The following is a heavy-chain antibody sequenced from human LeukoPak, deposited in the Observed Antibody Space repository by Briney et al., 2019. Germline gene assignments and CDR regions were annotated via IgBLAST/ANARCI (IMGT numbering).Heavy chain of an antibody. CDR1: GFSLSNYG. D-gene: IGHD1-14*01. CDR3: ARDHRPEIQYYYMDV. Sequence: GGSLRLSCAASGFSLSNYGMHWVRQAPGKGLERVAALLYDGNTKHYADSVKGRFTISRDISKNTFYLQMNSLTAEDTAVYYCARDHRPEIQYYYMDVWGKGTTVAVSS. CDR2: LLYDGNTK. J-gene: IGHJ6*03. V-gene: IGHV3-33*01.